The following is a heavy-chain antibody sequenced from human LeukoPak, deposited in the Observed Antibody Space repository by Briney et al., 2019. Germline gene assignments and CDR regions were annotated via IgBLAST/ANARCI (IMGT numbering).Heavy chain of an antibody. CDR3: ARDVRDLYSSGWYYFDY. V-gene: IGHV4-38-2*02. J-gene: IGHJ4*02. Sequence: SETLSLTCTVSGYSISSGYYWGWIRQPPGKGLEWIGSIYHSGSTYYNPSLKSRVTISVDTSKNQFSLKLSSVTAADTAVYYCARDVRDLYSSGWYYFDYWGQGTLVTVSS. CDR1: GYSISSGYY. D-gene: IGHD6-19*01. CDR2: IYHSGST.